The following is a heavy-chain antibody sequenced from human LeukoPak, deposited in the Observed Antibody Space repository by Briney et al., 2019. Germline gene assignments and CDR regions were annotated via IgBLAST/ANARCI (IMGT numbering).Heavy chain of an antibody. J-gene: IGHJ4*02. Sequence: GGSLRLSCAASGFTFGRYAMNWVRQAPGKGLEWVSSISSSSSYIYYADSVKGRFTISRDNAKNSLYLQMNSLRAEDTAVYYCARAVTAETLLVDYWGQGTLVTVSS. CDR1: GFTFGRYA. D-gene: IGHD2-21*02. CDR2: ISSSSSYI. CDR3: ARAVTAETLLVDY. V-gene: IGHV3-21*01.